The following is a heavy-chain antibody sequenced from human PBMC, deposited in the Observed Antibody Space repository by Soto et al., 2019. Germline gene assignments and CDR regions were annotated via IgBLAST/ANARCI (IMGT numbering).Heavy chain of an antibody. V-gene: IGHV1-69*12. D-gene: IGHD3-22*01. J-gene: IGHJ6*02. CDR3: ARTYHYASGGKTYFYYGMDV. CDR1: GGTFDNYA. CDR2: IIPMLDSA. Sequence: QVQLVQSGAEVKKPGSSVKVSCKASGGTFDNYAITWVRQAPGQGLEWMAGIIPMLDSANYAEKFQDRVTITADESTSTCCREMSSLRSEDTAVYYCARTYHYASGGKTYFYYGMDVWGQGTTVTVSS.